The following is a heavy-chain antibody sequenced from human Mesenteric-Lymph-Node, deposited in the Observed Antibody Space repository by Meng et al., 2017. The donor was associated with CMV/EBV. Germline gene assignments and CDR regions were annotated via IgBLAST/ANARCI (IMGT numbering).Heavy chain of an antibody. Sequence: QLQLQESGPGLVKPSETLSLTCPVSGGSLSSSSYYWGWIRQPPGKGLEWIGSIYYSGSTYYNPSLKSRVTISVDTSKNQFSLKLSSVTAADTAVYYCARPHYYGSGSSPWFDPWGQGTLVTVSS. CDR2: IYYSGST. V-gene: IGHV4-39*01. CDR3: ARPHYYGSGSSPWFDP. D-gene: IGHD3-10*01. CDR1: GGSLSSSSYY. J-gene: IGHJ5*02.